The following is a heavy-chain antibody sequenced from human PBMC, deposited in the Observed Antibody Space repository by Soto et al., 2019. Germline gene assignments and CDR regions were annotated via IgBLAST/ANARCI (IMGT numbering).Heavy chain of an antibody. J-gene: IGHJ6*02. CDR2: IPQDGVDG. V-gene: IGHV3-7*03. CDR1: GFTFSMYS. CDR3: ARDHLILPAHDFFYGSDV. D-gene: IGHD2-21*02. Sequence: PGGSLRLSCEVSGFTFSMYSMSWVRQSPGKGLEWVAKIPQDGVDGHYADSVKGRFIISRDNGKNSLYLQLNNLRAEDTAVYYCARDHLILPAHDFFYGSDVWGRGATVTVSS.